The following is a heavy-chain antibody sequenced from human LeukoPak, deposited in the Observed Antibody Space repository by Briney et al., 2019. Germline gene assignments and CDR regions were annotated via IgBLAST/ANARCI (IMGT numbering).Heavy chain of an antibody. CDR2: ISWNSGSI. CDR1: GFTFRSYG. Sequence: GGSLRLSCAASGFTFRSYGMHWVRQAPGKGLEWVSGISWNSGSIGYADSVKGRFTISRDNAKNSLYLQMNSLRAEDTALYYCAKDYYYGSGIKGPFDYWGQGTLVTVSS. CDR3: AKDYYYGSGIKGPFDY. J-gene: IGHJ4*02. D-gene: IGHD3-10*01. V-gene: IGHV3-9*01.